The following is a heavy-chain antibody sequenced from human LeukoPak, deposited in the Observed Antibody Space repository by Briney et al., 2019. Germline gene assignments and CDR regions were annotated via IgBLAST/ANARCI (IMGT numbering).Heavy chain of an antibody. D-gene: IGHD3-3*01. J-gene: IGHJ6*02. CDR3: ARDRGVWSGYLTYYYGMDV. CDR2: IKQDGSEK. V-gene: IGHV3-7*01. Sequence: PGGSLRLSCAASGFTFSNYWMSWVRQAPGKGLEWVANIKQDGSEKYYVDSVKGRFTISRDNAKNSLYLQMNSLRAEDTAVYYCARDRGVWSGYLTYYYGMDVWGQGTTVTVSS. CDR1: GFTFSNYW.